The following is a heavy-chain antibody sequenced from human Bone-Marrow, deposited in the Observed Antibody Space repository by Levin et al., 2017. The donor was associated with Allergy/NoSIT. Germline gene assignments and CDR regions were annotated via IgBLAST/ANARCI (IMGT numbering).Heavy chain of an antibody. J-gene: IGHJ4*02. Sequence: PSETLSLTCTVSGGSISSSSYYWGWIRQPPGKGLEWIGSIYYSGSTYYNPSLKSRVTISVDTSKNQFSLKLSSVTAADTAVYYCARVRSIMVRGFYDAFDYWGQGTLVTVSS. CDR2: IYYSGST. V-gene: IGHV4-39*07. D-gene: IGHD3-10*01. CDR1: GGSISSSSYY. CDR3: ARVRSIMVRGFYDAFDY.